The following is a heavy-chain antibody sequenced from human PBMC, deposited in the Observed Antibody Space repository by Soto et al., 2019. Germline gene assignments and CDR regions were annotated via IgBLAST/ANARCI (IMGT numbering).Heavy chain of an antibody. CDR1: GFTFSDYY. J-gene: IGHJ4*02. CDR2: SRDKGNSYST. V-gene: IGHV3-72*01. CDR3: ARSIPGTSSFYY. Sequence: EVHLVESGGGLVQPGGSPRLSCAGSGFTFSDYYIDWVRQAPGKGLEWVGRSRDKGNSYSTDYAASVKGRFTVSRDASKNSLYLQMNSLKADDTALYYCARSIPGTSSFYYWGQGTLVTVSS. D-gene: IGHD1-7*01.